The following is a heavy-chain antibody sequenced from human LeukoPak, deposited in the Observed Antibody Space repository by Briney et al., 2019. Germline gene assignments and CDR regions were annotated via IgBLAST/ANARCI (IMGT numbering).Heavy chain of an antibody. CDR3: AIHSSSGYYKREYFQH. Sequence: GGSLRLSCAASGFTFSSYAMSWVRQAPGKGLEWVSAISDSGGSTYYADSVKGRFTISRGNSKNTLYLQMNSLRAEDTAVYYCAIHSSSGYYKREYFQHWGQGTLVTVSS. D-gene: IGHD3-22*01. CDR1: GFTFSSYA. CDR2: ISDSGGST. V-gene: IGHV3-23*01. J-gene: IGHJ1*01.